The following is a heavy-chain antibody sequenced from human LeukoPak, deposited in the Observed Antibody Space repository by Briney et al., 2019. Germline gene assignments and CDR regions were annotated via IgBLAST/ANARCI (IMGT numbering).Heavy chain of an antibody. V-gene: IGHV1-69*06. J-gene: IGHJ4*02. CDR3: AGGRADIVVVPATLRNYYFDY. CDR2: IMPMFGKT. Sequence: GSSVKVSCKASGGTFSSYDISWVRQAPGQGLKWMGGIMPMFGKTNYAQKFQGRVTTTADKATSTAYMELSSVRSEDTAVYYCAGGRADIVVVPATLRNYYFDYWGQGTLVTVSS. D-gene: IGHD2-2*01. CDR1: GGTFSSYD.